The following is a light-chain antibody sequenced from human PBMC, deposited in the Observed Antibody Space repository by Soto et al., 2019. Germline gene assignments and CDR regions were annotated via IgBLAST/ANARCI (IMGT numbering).Light chain of an antibody. CDR2: GAS. Sequence: DIVLTQSPGTLSPSPGERATLSCRASQSVSNNYLSWYQQTPGQAPRLLNYGASNRVTGIPDRFSGSGSATDFTLTISRLEPEDFAVYYCQQYGSSGTFGQGTKVDIK. CDR3: QQYGSSGT. V-gene: IGKV3-20*01. J-gene: IGKJ1*01. CDR1: QSVSNNY.